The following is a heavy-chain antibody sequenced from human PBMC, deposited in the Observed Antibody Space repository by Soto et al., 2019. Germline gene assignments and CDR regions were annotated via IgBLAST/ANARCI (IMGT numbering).Heavy chain of an antibody. D-gene: IGHD3-16*01. J-gene: IGHJ6*02. CDR2: IIPIFGTA. CDR3: VSKLGPYYYGLDV. V-gene: IGHV1-69*01. Sequence: VKVSCKASGGTFSSYAISWVRQAPGQGLEWMGGIIPIFGTANYAQKFQGRVTITADESTSTAYMELSSLRSEDTAVYYCVSKLGPYYYGLDVWGQGTTVTVSS. CDR1: GGTFSSYA.